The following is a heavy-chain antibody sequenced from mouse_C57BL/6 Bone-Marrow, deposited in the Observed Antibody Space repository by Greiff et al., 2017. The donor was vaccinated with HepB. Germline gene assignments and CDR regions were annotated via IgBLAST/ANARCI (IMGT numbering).Heavy chain of an antibody. CDR2: INSDGGST. V-gene: IGHV5-2*01. Sequence: EVQGVESGGGLVQPGESLKLSCESNEYEFPSHDMSWVRKTPEKRLELVAAINSDGGSTYYPDTMERRFIISRDNTKKTLYLQMSSLRSEDTALYYCALIYYGYDEDYFDYWGQGTTLTVSS. J-gene: IGHJ2*01. CDR1: EYEFPSHD. D-gene: IGHD2-2*01. CDR3: ALIYYGYDEDYFDY.